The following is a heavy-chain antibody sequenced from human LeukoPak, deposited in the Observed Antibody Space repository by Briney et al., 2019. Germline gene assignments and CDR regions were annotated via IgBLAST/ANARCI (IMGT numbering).Heavy chain of an antibody. V-gene: IGHV1-18*01. Sequence: ASVKVSCKASGYTFTNYAITWVRQAPGQGLEWMGWISAYNGNTNYAQKLQGRVSMTTDTSTNTAYMELRSLRSDDTAVYYCAIQRSGTYYSRPFDPWGQGTLVTVSS. CDR1: GYTFTNYA. CDR3: AIQRSGTYYSRPFDP. CDR2: ISAYNGNT. J-gene: IGHJ5*02. D-gene: IGHD1-26*01.